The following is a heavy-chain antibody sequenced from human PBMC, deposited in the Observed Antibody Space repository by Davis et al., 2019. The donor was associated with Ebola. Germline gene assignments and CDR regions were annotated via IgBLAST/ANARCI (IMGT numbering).Heavy chain of an antibody. J-gene: IGHJ6*04. V-gene: IGHV3-30*03. CDR1: GFTFSSYG. CDR3: ACYWNGMDV. CDR2: ISYDGSNK. Sequence: GESLKISCAASGFTFSSYGMHWVRQAPGKGLEWVAVISYDGSNKYYADSVKGRFTISRDNSKNTLYLQMNSLRAEDTAVYYCACYWNGMDVWGKGTTVTVSS. D-gene: IGHD2-15*01.